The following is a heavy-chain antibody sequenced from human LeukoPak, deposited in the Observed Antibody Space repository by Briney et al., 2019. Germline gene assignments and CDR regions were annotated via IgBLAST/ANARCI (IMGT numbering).Heavy chain of an antibody. V-gene: IGHV3-23*01. J-gene: IGHJ4*02. Sequence: GGSLRLSCAASGFTFSSYAMSWVRQAPGKGLEWVSAISGSGGSTYYAGSVKGRFTISRDNSKNTLYLQMNSLRAEDTAVYYCAKDLGAYSSSWWGQGTLVTVSS. D-gene: IGHD6-13*01. CDR2: ISGSGGST. CDR3: AKDLGAYSSSW. CDR1: GFTFSSYA.